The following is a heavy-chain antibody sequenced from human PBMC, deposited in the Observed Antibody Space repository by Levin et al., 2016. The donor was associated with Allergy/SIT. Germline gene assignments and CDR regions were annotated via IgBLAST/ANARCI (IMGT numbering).Heavy chain of an antibody. Sequence: WIRQPPGKGLEWLAYITTTASTIYYADSVKGRFTITRDNSKNLLYLQMSSLRAEDTAVYYCARDLRVPAGVRNRQKVYYYGLDVWGQGTSVTVSS. D-gene: IGHD6-13*01. J-gene: IGHJ6*02. CDR3: ARDLRVPAGVRNRQKVYYYGLDV. V-gene: IGHV3-11*04. CDR2: ITTTASTI.